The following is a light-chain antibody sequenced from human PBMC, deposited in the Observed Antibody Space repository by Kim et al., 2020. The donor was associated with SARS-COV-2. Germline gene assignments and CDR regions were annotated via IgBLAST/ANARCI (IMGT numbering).Light chain of an antibody. CDR3: QQYDSSSCT. CDR2: GTS. J-gene: IGKJ1*01. Sequence: ELVLTPSPGTLSLSPGERATLSCRASQSVTSIAWYQFKPGQAPRLLIYGTSSRSTGIPVRFSGSGSGTDFTLTISRLESEDFAVYYCQQYDSSSCTFGQGTQVDIK. CDR1: QSVTS. V-gene: IGKV3-20*01.